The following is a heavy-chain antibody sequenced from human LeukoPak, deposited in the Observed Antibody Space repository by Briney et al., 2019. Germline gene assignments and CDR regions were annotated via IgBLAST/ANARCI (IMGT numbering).Heavy chain of an antibody. D-gene: IGHD5-18*01. V-gene: IGHV1-8*01. J-gene: IGHJ4*02. CDR1: GYTFTSYD. CDR3: ARARTWIQLWLNY. Sequence: ASVKVSCKASGYTFTSYDINWVRQATGQGLEWMGWMNPNSGNTGYAQKFQGRVTMTRNTSITTAYMELSSLRSEDTAVYYCARARTWIQLWLNYWGQGALVTVSS. CDR2: MNPNSGNT.